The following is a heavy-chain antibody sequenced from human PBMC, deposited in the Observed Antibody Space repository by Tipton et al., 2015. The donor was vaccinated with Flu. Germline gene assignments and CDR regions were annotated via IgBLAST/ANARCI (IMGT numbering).Heavy chain of an antibody. CDR2: INHSGST. CDR3: ARRNHYFRG. J-gene: IGHJ4*02. D-gene: IGHD2/OR15-2a*01. V-gene: IGHV4-39*07. Sequence: GLVKPSETLSLTCTVSGGPISSSSYYWGWIRQPPGKGLEWIGEINHSGSTNYNLSLKSRVTISVDTSKNQFSLKLSSVTAADTAVYYCARRNHYFRGWGQGTLVTVSS. CDR1: GGPISSSSYY.